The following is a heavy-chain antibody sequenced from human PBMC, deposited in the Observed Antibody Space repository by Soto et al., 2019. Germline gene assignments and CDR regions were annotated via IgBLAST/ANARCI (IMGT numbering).Heavy chain of an antibody. CDR1: GFXVSXIX. CDR2: LYSGGST. J-gene: IGHJ6*03. CDR3: ARAGEESVGVPDAIHYYYYMDV. Sequence: VQLVESGGGXVXPGGSLRLSXAAXGFXVSXIXXXWVRXAPGKGLVWVTDLYSGGSTYYADSVKGRFTISRHNFKTTLYLQMNSLRAVYASEYDCARAGEESVGVPDAIHYYYYMDVWGNGTTVTVSS. D-gene: IGHD2-2*01. V-gene: IGHV3-53*04.